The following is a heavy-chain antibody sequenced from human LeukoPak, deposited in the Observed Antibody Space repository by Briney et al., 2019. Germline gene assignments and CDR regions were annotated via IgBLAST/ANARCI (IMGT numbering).Heavy chain of an antibody. CDR2: ISAYNGNT. D-gene: IGHD2-15*01. J-gene: IGHJ4*02. CDR1: GYTFTSYG. CDR3: ARGVRTTSRLYCSGGSCYYADY. V-gene: IGHV1-18*01. Sequence: ASVKVSCKASGYTFTSYGISWVRQAPGQGLEWMGWISAYNGNTNYAQKLQGRVTMTTDTSTSTAYMELRSLRSEDTAVYYCARGVRTTSRLYCSGGSCYYADYWGQGTLVTVSS.